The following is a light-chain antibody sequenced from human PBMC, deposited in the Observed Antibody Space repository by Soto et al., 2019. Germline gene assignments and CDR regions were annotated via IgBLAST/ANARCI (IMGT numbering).Light chain of an antibody. J-gene: IGLJ1*01. CDR1: SSNIGAGYD. V-gene: IGLV1-40*01. CDR2: TNS. Sequence: QSVLTQPPSVSGAPGQGVTISCTGSSSNIGAGYDVHWYQQLPGTAPKLLIYTNSNRPSGVPDRISGSKSGTSASLAITGLQAEDEADYYCQSYDSSLSGIVFGTGTNVTVL. CDR3: QSYDSSLSGIV.